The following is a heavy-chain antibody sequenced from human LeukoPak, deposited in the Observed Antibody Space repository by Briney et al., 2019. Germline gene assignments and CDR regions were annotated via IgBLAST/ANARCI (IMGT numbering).Heavy chain of an antibody. D-gene: IGHD3-22*01. J-gene: IGHJ4*02. CDR3: ARVDSSGYLFDY. V-gene: IGHV4-4*09. CDR1: GGSISSYY. CDR2: IYTSGST. Sequence: PSETLSLTCTVSGGSISSYYWSWIRQPPGKGLEWIGYIYTSGSTNYNPSLKSRVTISVDTSKNQFSLKLSSVTAADTAVYYCARVDSSGYLFDYWGQGTLVTVSS.